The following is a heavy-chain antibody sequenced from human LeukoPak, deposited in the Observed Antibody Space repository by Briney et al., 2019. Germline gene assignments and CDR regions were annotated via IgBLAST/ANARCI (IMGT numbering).Heavy chain of an antibody. CDR1: GFTFSSYA. J-gene: IGHJ4*02. D-gene: IGHD6-19*01. CDR3: AKDRGVTAVADPFDY. CDR2: ISGSGGST. Sequence: GGSLRLSCAASGFTFSSYAMSWVRQPPGKGLEWVSAISGSGGSTYYADSVKGRFTISRDNSKNTLYLQMNSLRAEDTAVYYCAKDRGVTAVADPFDYWGQGTLVTVSS. V-gene: IGHV3-23*01.